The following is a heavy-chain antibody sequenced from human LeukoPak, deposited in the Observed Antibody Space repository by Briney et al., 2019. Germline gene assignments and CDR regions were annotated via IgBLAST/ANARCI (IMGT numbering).Heavy chain of an antibody. CDR1: GGSFSGYY. CDR3: ARRRDGSSWYNWFDP. V-gene: IGHV4-34*01. D-gene: IGHD6-13*01. CDR2: INHSGST. J-gene: IGHJ5*02. Sequence: PSETLSLTCAVYGGSFSGYYWSWIRQPPGKGLEWIGEINHSGSTNYNPSLKSRVTISVDTSKNQFSLKLSSVTAADTAVYYCARRRDGSSWYNWFDPWGQGTLVTVSS.